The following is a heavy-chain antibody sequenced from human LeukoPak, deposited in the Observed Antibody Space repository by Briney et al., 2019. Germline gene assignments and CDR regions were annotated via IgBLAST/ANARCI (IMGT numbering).Heavy chain of an antibody. Sequence: GGSMTLSCAASGFTFSRYDMSWVRQAAGKGLEWVSAISGSGGSTYYADSVKGRFTVTRDNSKNTLYLEMNSMRAEDTAVYYCAKAAYCSSTSCSDEYYYYYYGMDVWGQGTTVTVSS. CDR1: GFTFSRYD. J-gene: IGHJ6*02. CDR2: ISGSGGST. CDR3: AKAAYCSSTSCSDEYYYYYYGMDV. V-gene: IGHV3-23*01. D-gene: IGHD2-2*01.